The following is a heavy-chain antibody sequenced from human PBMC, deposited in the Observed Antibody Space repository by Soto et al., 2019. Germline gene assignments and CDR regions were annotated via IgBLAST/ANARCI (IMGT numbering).Heavy chain of an antibody. D-gene: IGHD6-6*01. J-gene: IGHJ4*02. V-gene: IGHV3-23*01. CDR1: GFTFSDHG. Sequence: HPGGSLRLSCVASGFTFSDHGLTWVRQAPGKGLEWVSSISTTGGTIYTDSVKGRFIISRDNSKNTVYLQMNSLRAEDTATYYCAKLSSGTSSLDGCWGQGTLVTVSS. CDR3: AKLSSGTSSLDGC. CDR2: ISTTGGTI.